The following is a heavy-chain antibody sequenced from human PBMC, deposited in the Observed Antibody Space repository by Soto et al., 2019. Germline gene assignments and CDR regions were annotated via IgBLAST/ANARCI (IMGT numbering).Heavy chain of an antibody. CDR1: GYTFTNYG. CDR2: ISAYNGNT. V-gene: IGHV1-18*01. Sequence: QVQLVQSGAEVRKPGASVKVSCKASGYTFTNYGISWVRQAPGQGLEWMGWISAYNGNTNYAQKLQGRVTMSTDTSTRTAYMELRSLRSDDTAVYYCARAPNSPTHDAFDIWGQGTMVTVSS. D-gene: IGHD1-1*01. J-gene: IGHJ3*02. CDR3: ARAPNSPTHDAFDI.